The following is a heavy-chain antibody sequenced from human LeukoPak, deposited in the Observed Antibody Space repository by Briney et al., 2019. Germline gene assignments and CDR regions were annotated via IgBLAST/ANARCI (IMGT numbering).Heavy chain of an antibody. Sequence: SETLSLTCAVYGGSFSGYYWSWIRQPPGKGLEWIGNMYHSGSTYYNPSLESRVTISLDTSKNQFSLKLSSVTAADTAVYYCAAAFDYWGQGTLVTVSS. V-gene: IGHV4-34*01. CDR1: GGSFSGYY. J-gene: IGHJ4*02. CDR3: AAAFDY. CDR2: MYHSGST. D-gene: IGHD6-25*01.